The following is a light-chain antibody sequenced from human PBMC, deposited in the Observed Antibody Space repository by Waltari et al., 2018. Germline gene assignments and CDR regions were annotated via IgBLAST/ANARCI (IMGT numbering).Light chain of an antibody. CDR3: QQCYTYPYT. V-gene: IGKV4-1*01. CDR2: WAS. CDR1: QSVLSSSNNKNY. Sequence: EIVLTQSPGTLSLSPGEGATLSCRASQSVLSSSNNKNYLGWYQHKPGQPPKLLISWASTRESGVPDRFSGSGSGTDFTLTISSLQTEDVAVYYCQQCYTYPYTFGQGTNLEIK. J-gene: IGKJ2*01.